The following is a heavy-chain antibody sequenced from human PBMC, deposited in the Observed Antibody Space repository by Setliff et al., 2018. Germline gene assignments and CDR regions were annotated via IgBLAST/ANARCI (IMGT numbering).Heavy chain of an antibody. Sequence: SETLSLTCTVSGGSISSGSYYWSWIRQPAGKGLEWIGRIYTSGSTNYKPSLKSRVTISVDTSKNQFSLKLSSVTAADTAVYYCARQIDYGDFQYFDYWGQGTLVTVSS. CDR3: ARQIDYGDFQYFDY. V-gene: IGHV4-61*02. J-gene: IGHJ4*02. CDR2: IYTSGST. D-gene: IGHD4-17*01. CDR1: GGSISSGSYY.